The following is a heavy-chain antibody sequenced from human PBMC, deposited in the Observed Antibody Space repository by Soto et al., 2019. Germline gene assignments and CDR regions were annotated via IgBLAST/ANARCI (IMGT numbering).Heavy chain of an antibody. CDR3: ARIQVDTYMIYWPDP. CDR2: LYYSWNT. J-gene: IGHJ5*02. CDR1: GGSISSSGYY. D-gene: IGHD3-16*01. V-gene: IGHV4-39*01. Sequence: SETLSLTCTVSGGSISSSGYYLGWIRHPPGKGLEWFGSLYYSWNTYYNPSLKSRVTMSLDTSKSQFSLHLRSVTASDTAVYYCARIQVDTYMIYWPDPRGQGTQVTVS.